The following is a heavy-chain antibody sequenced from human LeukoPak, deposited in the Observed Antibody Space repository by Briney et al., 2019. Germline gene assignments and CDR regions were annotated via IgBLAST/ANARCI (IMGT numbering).Heavy chain of an antibody. CDR3: ARTSRGYSGYDG. Sequence: ASVKVSCKASGGTFSSYAISWVRQAPGQGLEWMGGIIPILGIANYAQKFQGRVTITADKSTSTAYMELSSLRSEDTAVYYCARTSRGYSGYDGWGQGTLVTVSS. V-gene: IGHV1-69*10. J-gene: IGHJ4*02. CDR1: GGTFSSYA. D-gene: IGHD5-12*01. CDR2: IIPILGIA.